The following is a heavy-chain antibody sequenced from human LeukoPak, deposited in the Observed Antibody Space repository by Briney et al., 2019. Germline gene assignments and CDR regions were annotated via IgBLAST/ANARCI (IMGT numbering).Heavy chain of an antibody. J-gene: IGHJ4*02. V-gene: IGHV4-4*07. CDR2: IYASGRT. CDR1: GGSISSYY. CDR3: ARGHSSGHYYDY. Sequence: SETLFLTCTASGGSISSYYWNWIRQSAGKRLEWIGRIYASGRTDYNPSLKSRVTMSVDTSKNQFSLKVTYVTAADTAVYYCARGHSSGHYYDYWGQGTLVTVSS. D-gene: IGHD3-22*01.